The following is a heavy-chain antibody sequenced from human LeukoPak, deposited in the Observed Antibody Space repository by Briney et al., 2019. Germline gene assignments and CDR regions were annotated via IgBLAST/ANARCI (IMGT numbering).Heavy chain of an antibody. CDR2: IYYSGST. J-gene: IGHJ5*02. CDR3: ARVGGGYYSSGWYSWFDP. CDR1: GGSIRSSSYY. V-gene: IGHV4-39*07. D-gene: IGHD6-19*01. Sequence: SETLSLTCTVSGGSIRSSSYYWGWIRQPPGKGLEWIGSIYYSGSTYYNPSLKSRVTISVDTSKNQFSLKLSSVTAADTAVYYCARVGGGYYSSGWYSWFDPWGQGTLVTVSS.